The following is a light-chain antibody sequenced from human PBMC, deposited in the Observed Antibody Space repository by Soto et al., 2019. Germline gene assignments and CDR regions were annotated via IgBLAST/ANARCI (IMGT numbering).Light chain of an antibody. CDR2: GAS. J-gene: IGKJ5*01. CDR3: QQYNNWPPIT. Sequence: EIVLTQSPGTLSLSPGERATLSCRASQSVSNNYLAWYQQKPGQAPRLLIYGASTRATGIPARFSGSGSGTEFTLTISSLQSEDFAVYDCQQYNNWPPITFGQGTDWRL. V-gene: IGKV3-15*01. CDR1: QSVSNN.